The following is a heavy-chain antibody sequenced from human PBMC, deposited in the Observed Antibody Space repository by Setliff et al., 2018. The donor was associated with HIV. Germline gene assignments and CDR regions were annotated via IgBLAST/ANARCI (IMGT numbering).Heavy chain of an antibody. Sequence: ASVKVSCKASGYTFTTYDISWVRQASGQGLEWLGWMNPNSGNTGYAQNFQGRVTMTRNTSITTAYMELSSLRSEDTAVYYCARDLRIPYYGMDVWGQGTTVTVSS. CDR1: GYTFTTYD. J-gene: IGHJ6*02. D-gene: IGHD4-17*01. CDR2: MNPNSGNT. CDR3: ARDLRIPYYGMDV. V-gene: IGHV1-8*01.